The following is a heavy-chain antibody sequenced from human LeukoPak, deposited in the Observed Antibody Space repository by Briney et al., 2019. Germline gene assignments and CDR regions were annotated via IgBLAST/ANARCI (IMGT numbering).Heavy chain of an antibody. V-gene: IGHV1-2*02. CDR1: GYTFTDYY. J-gene: IGHJ5*02. CDR2: INTNSGGT. D-gene: IGHD6-13*01. Sequence: ASVKVSCKASGYTFTDYYIHWVRQAPGQGLEWMGWINTNSGGTNYAQNFQGRVTMTRDTSISTAYMELSRLRSEDTAVYYCARDRQSSSWRFDPWGQGTLVTVSS. CDR3: ARDRQSSSWRFDP.